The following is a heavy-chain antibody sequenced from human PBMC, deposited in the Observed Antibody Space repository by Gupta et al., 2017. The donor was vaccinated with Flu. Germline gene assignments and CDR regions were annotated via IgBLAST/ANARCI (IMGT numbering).Heavy chain of an antibody. CDR1: GFTFSSYA. J-gene: IGHJ6*02. CDR3: AKAVVPAAIRYYYYGMDV. Sequence: EVQLLESGGGLVQPGGSLRLSCAASGFTFSSYAMSWVRQAPGKGLEWVSAISGSGGSTYYADSVKGRFTISRDNSKNTLYLQMNSLRAEDTAVYYCAKAVVPAAIRYYYYGMDVWGQGTTVTVSS. V-gene: IGHV3-23*01. CDR2: ISGSGGST. D-gene: IGHD2-2*02.